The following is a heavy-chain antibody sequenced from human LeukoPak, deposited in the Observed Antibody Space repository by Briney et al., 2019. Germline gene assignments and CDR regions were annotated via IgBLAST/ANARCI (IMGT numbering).Heavy chain of an antibody. V-gene: IGHV3-23*01. J-gene: IGHJ6*02. D-gene: IGHD3-10*02. CDR1: GFIFSNYG. CDR3: ARVAHPAELLRWGYYYYGMDV. Sequence: GGSLRLSCAASGFIFSNYGMNWVRQAPGKGLEWVAAISASGSATSYADSVKGRFTISRDNSKNTLYLQMNSLRAEDTAVYYCARVAHPAELLRWGYYYYGMDVWGQGTTVTVSS. CDR2: ISASGSAT.